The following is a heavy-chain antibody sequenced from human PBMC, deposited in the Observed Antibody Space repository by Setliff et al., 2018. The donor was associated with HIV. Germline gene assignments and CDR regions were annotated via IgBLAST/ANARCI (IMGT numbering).Heavy chain of an antibody. Sequence: ASVKVSCKASGYTFISYDINWVRQATGQGLEWMGWMNPNSGNTGYAQKFQGRVTMTRNTSITTAYMELSSLRSEDTAVYYCARERAPTHDASGPFDYWGQGTLVTVSS. CDR3: ARERAPTHDASGPFDY. V-gene: IGHV1-8*02. CDR2: MNPNSGNT. J-gene: IGHJ4*02. D-gene: IGHD3-22*01. CDR1: GYTFISYD.